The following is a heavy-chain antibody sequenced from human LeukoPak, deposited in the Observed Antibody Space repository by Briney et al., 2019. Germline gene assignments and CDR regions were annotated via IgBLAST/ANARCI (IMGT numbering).Heavy chain of an antibody. V-gene: IGHV3-23*01. D-gene: IGHD6-19*01. J-gene: IGHJ4*02. Sequence: PGGSLTLSCEASGFTFTNYGMTWVRQAPGQGLEWVSGISSSGGSTYYADSVKGRFTISRDNSKNTLYLQMNSLRADDTAVYYCAKGSSSGWYRPLDYWGQGTLVTVSS. CDR1: GFTFTNYG. CDR3: AKGSSSGWYRPLDY. CDR2: ISSSGGST.